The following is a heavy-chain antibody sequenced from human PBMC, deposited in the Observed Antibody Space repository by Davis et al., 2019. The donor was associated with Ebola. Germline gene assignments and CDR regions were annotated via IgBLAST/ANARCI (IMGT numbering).Heavy chain of an antibody. Sequence: GESLKISCKGSGYSFSSYWIGWVRQRPGKGLEWMGIIYSGDSDTRYSPSFQGQVTISVDKFISTAHLQWSSLKASDTAMYFCARLGVLGDAFDVWGQGTMVTVS. CDR1: GYSFSSYW. CDR3: ARLGVLGDAFDV. V-gene: IGHV5-51*01. CDR2: IYSGDSDT. D-gene: IGHD3-3*01. J-gene: IGHJ3*01.